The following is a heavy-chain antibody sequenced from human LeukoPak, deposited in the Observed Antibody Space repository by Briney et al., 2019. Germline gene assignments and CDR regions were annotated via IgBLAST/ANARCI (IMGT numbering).Heavy chain of an antibody. CDR2: ISSSSSYI. J-gene: IGHJ3*02. V-gene: IGHV3-21*01. CDR1: GFTFSSYS. D-gene: IGHD6-13*01. CDR3: ASSSWNDAFDI. Sequence: GGSLRLSCAASGFTFSSYSMNWVRQAPGKGLEWVSSISSSSSYICYADSVKGRFTISRDNAKNSLYLQMNSLRAEDTAVYYCASSSWNDAFDIWGQGTMVTVSS.